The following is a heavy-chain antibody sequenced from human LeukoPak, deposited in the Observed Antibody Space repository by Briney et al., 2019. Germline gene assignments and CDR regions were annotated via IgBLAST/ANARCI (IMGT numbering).Heavy chain of an antibody. CDR2: ISAYNGNT. J-gene: IGHJ4*02. CDR3: ARLEAAGGFGYYFDY. D-gene: IGHD3-10*01. Sequence: ASVKVSCKASGYTFTSYGIRWVRQAPGQGLEWMGWISAYNGNTNYAQKLQGRVTMTTDTSTSIAYMELRSLRSDDTAVYYCARLEAAGGFGYYFDYWGQGTLVTVSS. CDR1: GYTFTSYG. V-gene: IGHV1-18*01.